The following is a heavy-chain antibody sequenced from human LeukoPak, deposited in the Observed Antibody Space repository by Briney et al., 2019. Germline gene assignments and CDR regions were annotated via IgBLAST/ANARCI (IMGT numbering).Heavy chain of an antibody. V-gene: IGHV3-9*01. J-gene: IGHJ6*03. CDR3: VKGGNYRGFHYYYMDV. CDR2: TSWNSGSV. D-gene: IGHD3-16*01. Sequence: GGSLRLSCVASGFSFDDYAMHWVRQGPGKGLEWVSGTSWNSGSVEYADSVKGRFTISRDSAKSSLYLEMNGLRVEDTAFYYCVKGGNYRGFHYYYMDVWGKGTTVTVTS. CDR1: GFSFDDYA.